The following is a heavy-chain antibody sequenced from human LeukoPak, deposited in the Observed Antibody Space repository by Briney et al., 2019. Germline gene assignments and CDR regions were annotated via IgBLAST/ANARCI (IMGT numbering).Heavy chain of an antibody. J-gene: IGHJ4*02. CDR2: ISDSSTTI. V-gene: IGHV3-48*02. CDR1: GFTFSTYS. Sequence: GGSLRLSCAASGFTFSTYSMNWVRQAPGKGLEWISYISDSSTTIYYADSVRGRFTISRDNAKNSLYLQMNSLRDEDTAVYYCVRDRSQWLRYHSFDYWGQGSLVTVSS. CDR3: VRDRSQWLRYHSFDY. D-gene: IGHD5-12*01.